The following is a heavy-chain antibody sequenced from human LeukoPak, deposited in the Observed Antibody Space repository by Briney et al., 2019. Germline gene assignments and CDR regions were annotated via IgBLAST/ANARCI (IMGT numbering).Heavy chain of an antibody. D-gene: IGHD5-18*01. CDR1: GGTFSSYA. V-gene: IGHV1-69*01. J-gene: IGHJ6*03. CDR3: ASCSCRSSYGSPFTNYYYYYMDV. CDR2: IIPIFGTA. Sequence: SVKVSCXASGGTFSSYAISWVRQAPGQGLEWMAGIIPIFGTANYAQKFQSRVTITADESTSTAYMELSSLRSEDTAVYYCASCSCRSSYGSPFTNYYYYYMDVWGKGTTVTVSS.